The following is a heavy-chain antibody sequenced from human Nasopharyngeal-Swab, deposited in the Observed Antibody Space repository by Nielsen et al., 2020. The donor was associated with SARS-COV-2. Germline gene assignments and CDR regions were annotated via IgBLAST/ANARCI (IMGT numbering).Heavy chain of an antibody. D-gene: IGHD4-17*01. CDR2: IAHDASNE. J-gene: IGHJ4*02. CDR1: GFTFSSFG. Sequence: GGSLRLSCAASGFTFSSFGMHWVRQAPGKGLEWVAFIAHDASNEYYGDSVKGRFSISRDSSKNTLYLQMDSLRGEDTAVYYCARDAPAHYGAFYWSRGTLVTVSS. CDR3: ARDAPAHYGAFY. V-gene: IGHV3-30*03.